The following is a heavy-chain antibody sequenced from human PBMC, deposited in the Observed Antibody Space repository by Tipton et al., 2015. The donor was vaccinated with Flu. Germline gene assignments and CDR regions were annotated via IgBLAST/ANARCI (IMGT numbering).Heavy chain of an antibody. CDR1: GFSFTTFS. Sequence: AVSGFSFTTFSMAWIRQAPGRGLEWLSYIGSSTPDVYYADSVEGRFTISRDNAKNAVYLHMTSLRADDTAIYYCAREAFDSPSDSFDVWGRGTVVTVSA. CDR3: AREAFDSPSDSFDV. CDR2: IGSSTPDV. V-gene: IGHV3-11*01. J-gene: IGHJ3*01. D-gene: IGHD3-9*01.